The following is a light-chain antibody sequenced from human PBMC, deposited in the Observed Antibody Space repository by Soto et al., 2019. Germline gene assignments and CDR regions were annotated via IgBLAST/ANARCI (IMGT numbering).Light chain of an antibody. V-gene: IGLV1-44*01. J-gene: IGLJ1*01. CDR2: SNN. CDR3: AAWDDSLNGYV. Sequence: QSVLTQPPSASGTPGQRVTISCSGSSSNIGRNTVNWYQQLPGTAPNLLIHSNNQRPSGVPDRFSGSKSGTSASLAISGLQSEDEADYYCAAWDDSLNGYVFGTGTKLTVL. CDR1: SSNIGRNT.